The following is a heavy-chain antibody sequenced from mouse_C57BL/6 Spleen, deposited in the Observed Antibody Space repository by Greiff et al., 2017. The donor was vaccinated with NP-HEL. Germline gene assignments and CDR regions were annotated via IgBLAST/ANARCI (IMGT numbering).Heavy chain of an antibody. V-gene: IGHV1-15*01. J-gene: IGHJ4*01. Sequence: QVQLQQSGAELVRPGASVTLSCKASGYTFTDYEMHWVKQTPVHGLEWIGAIDPETGGTAYNQKFKGKAILTADKSSSTAYMELRSLTSEDSAVYYCTRRSYDYGYAMDYWGQGTSLTVSS. CDR1: GYTFTDYE. CDR2: IDPETGGT. CDR3: TRRSYDYGYAMDY. D-gene: IGHD1-1*01.